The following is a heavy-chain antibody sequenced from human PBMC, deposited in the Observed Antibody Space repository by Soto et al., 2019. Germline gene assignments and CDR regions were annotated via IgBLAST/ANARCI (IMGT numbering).Heavy chain of an antibody. CDR1: GGSFSSYA. Sequence: QVQLVQSGAEVKKPGSSEKVSCKASGGSFSSYAISWVRQAPVQGLEWMGGIIPIFGAPTYAQKFQGRVTIIADKSTSTAYMELSSLRSEDTALYYCARAGPVSGNHAFDIWGQGTLVTVSS. CDR3: ARAGPVSGNHAFDI. J-gene: IGHJ3*02. D-gene: IGHD6-19*01. CDR2: IIPIFGAP. V-gene: IGHV1-69*06.